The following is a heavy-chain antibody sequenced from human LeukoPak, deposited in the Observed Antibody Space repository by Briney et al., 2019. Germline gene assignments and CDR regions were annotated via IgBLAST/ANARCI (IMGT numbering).Heavy chain of an antibody. Sequence: ASETLSLTCTVSGGSISSYYWSWIRQPPGKGLDWIGYIYYSGSTNYNPSLKSRVTISVDTSKNQFSLKLSSVTAADTAVYYCARYTSSTSHYYYYYMDVWGKGTTVTVSS. J-gene: IGHJ6*03. D-gene: IGHD2-2*01. CDR3: ARYTSSTSHYYYYYMDV. CDR2: IYYSGST. V-gene: IGHV4-59*01. CDR1: GGSISSYY.